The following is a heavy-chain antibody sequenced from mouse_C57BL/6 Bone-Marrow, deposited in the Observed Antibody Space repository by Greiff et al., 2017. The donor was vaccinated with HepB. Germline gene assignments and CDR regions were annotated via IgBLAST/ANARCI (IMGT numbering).Heavy chain of an antibody. D-gene: IGHD1-2*01. Sequence: QVQLQQSGAELVKPGASVKISCKASGYAFSSYWMNWVKQRPGKGLEWIGQIYPGDGDTNYNGKFKGKATLTADKSSSTAYMQLSSLTSEDSAVYFCARSWLLRLYAMDYWGQGTSVTVSS. J-gene: IGHJ4*01. CDR3: ARSWLLRLYAMDY. CDR2: IYPGDGDT. CDR1: GYAFSSYW. V-gene: IGHV1-80*01.